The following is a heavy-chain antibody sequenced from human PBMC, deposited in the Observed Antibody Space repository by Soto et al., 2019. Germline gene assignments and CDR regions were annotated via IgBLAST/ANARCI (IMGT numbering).Heavy chain of an antibody. V-gene: IGHV4-4*07. D-gene: IGHD3-16*01. CDR2: IYTKERT. CDR3: ARDDYKDGGNNWSDP. CDR1: GGSITNYY. Sequence: LSLTCTVSGGSITNYYWSWIRQAAGKGLEWIGRIYTKERTNYNLSFRNRATMSVDTSKNQFSLKLDAVTAADTAVYYCARDDYKDGGNNWSDPWGQGTLVTVSS. J-gene: IGHJ5*02.